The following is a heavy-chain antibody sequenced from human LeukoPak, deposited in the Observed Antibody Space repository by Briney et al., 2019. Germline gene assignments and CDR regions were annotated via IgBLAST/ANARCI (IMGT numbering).Heavy chain of an antibody. Sequence: SETLSLTCTVSGDLISRIEYYWGWVRQSPVRGLEWIGHIYHTGTTLYSPHLNNRLTLSVDSSKNQFSLTLKSVTAADTAVYYCASVSVWELATHPGGSFDYWGRGILVTVSS. V-gene: IGHV4-30-4*01. D-gene: IGHD1-26*01. CDR1: GDLISRIEYY. CDR3: ASVSVWELATHPGGSFDY. J-gene: IGHJ4*02. CDR2: IYHTGTT.